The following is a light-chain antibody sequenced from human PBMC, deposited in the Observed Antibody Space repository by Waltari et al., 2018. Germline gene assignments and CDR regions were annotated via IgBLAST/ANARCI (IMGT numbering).Light chain of an antibody. CDR1: TSDVGSYDL. V-gene: IGLV2-23*02. CDR3: CSYAGRGTYV. J-gene: IGLJ1*01. Sequence: QSALTQPASVSGTPGQSITISCTGTTSDVGSYDLVSWYQQHPGAAPKLLICEVFKRPPDSSCRFSGSKSGSTASLTISGLQPEDEADYYCCSYAGRGTYVFGSGTKVTVL. CDR2: EVF.